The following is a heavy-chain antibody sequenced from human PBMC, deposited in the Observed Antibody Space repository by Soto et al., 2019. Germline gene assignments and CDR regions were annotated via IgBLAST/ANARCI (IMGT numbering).Heavy chain of an antibody. CDR1: GGSISSYY. CDR3: ASDPGGDSNWFDP. Sequence: SETLSLTCTVSGGSISSYYWSWIRQPPGKGLEWIGYIYYSGSTNYNPSLKSRVTISVDTSKNQFSLKLSSVTAADTAVYYCASDPGGDSNWFDPWGQGTLVTVSS. D-gene: IGHD2-21*02. J-gene: IGHJ5*02. CDR2: IYYSGST. V-gene: IGHV4-59*01.